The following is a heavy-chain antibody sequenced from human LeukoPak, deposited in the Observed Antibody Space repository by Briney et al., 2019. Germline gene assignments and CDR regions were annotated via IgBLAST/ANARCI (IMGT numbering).Heavy chain of an antibody. D-gene: IGHD3/OR15-3a*01. CDR3: ARDWTGDVWNWFDP. Sequence: SVKVSCKASGGTFSSYAISWVRQAPGQGLEWMGGIIPIFGTANYAQKFQGRVTITADESTSTAYMELSSLRSEDTAVYYCARDWTGDVWNWFDPWGQETLVTVSS. CDR2: IIPIFGTA. V-gene: IGHV1-69*13. J-gene: IGHJ5*02. CDR1: GGTFSSYA.